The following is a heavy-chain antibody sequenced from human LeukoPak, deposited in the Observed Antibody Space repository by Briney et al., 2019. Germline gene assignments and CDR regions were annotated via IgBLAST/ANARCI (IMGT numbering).Heavy chain of an antibody. V-gene: IGHV5-10-1*01. CDR2: IYPGDSYT. J-gene: IGHJ4*02. CDR3: ALLLTSGYLADY. Sequence: PGESLKISCKVSGYSFTSYWISWVRQMPRKGLEWMGNIYPGDSYTNYSPSFQGHVTISADKSISTAYLQWTNLKASDTAMYYCALLLTSGYLADYWGQGTLVTVSS. CDR1: GYSFTSYW. D-gene: IGHD3-22*01.